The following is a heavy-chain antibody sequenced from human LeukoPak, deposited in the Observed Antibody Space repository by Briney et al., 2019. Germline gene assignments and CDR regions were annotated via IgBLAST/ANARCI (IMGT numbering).Heavy chain of an antibody. V-gene: IGHV4-59*01. CDR2: IYYSGRT. J-gene: IGHJ6*02. CDR3: ARAAQHYYYGMDV. CDR1: GASISGYY. Sequence: SETLSLTCNVSGASISGYYWSWIREPPGKGLEWIGYIYYSGRTTYNPPLKTLVTISGDTSKNHFSLKLTSVPAADTAVYYCARAAQHYYYGMDVWGHGTTVTVSS.